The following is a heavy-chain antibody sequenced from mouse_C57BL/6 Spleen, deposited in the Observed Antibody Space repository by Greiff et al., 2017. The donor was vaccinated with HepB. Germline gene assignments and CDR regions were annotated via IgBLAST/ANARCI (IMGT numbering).Heavy chain of an antibody. V-gene: IGHV1-81*01. CDR3: ARRGDYGSTWYFDV. CDR2: IYPRSGNT. Sequence: QVQLQQSGAELARPGASVKLSCKASGYTFTSYGISWVKQRTGQGLEWIGEIYPRSGNTYYNEKFKGKATLTADKSSSTAYMELRSLTSEDSAVYFCARRGDYGSTWYFDVWGTGTTVTVSS. D-gene: IGHD1-1*01. CDR1: GYTFTSYG. J-gene: IGHJ1*03.